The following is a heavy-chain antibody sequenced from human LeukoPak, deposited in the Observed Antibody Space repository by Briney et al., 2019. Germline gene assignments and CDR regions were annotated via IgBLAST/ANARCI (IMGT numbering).Heavy chain of an antibody. CDR2: GEGDGSTS. D-gene: IGHD2-21*02. CDR1: GFTLSQYW. V-gene: IGHV3-74*03. Sequence: PGGSLRLSCSASGFTLSQYWMHWVRQAPGKGLVWVSRGEGDGSTSTYADSVKGRFTISRDNAKNTLYLQMNSLRAEDTAMYYCTKSDHFDYWGQGTLVTVSS. CDR3: TKSDHFDY. J-gene: IGHJ4*02.